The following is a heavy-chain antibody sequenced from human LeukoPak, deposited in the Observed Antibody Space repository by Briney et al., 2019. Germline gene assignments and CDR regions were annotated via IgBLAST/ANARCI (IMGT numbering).Heavy chain of an antibody. D-gene: IGHD6-13*01. CDR1: GFTFSSYE. V-gene: IGHV3-48*03. Sequence: PGGSLRLSCAASGFTFSSYEMNWVRQAPGKGLEWVPYISSSGSTIYYADSVKGRFTISRDNAKNSLYLQMNSLRAEDTAVYYCARDRGGSSWYYFDNWGQGTLVTVSS. CDR2: ISSSGSTI. J-gene: IGHJ4*02. CDR3: ARDRGGSSWYYFDN.